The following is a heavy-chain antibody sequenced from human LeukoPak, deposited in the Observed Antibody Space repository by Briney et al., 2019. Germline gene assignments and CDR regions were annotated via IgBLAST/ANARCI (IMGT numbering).Heavy chain of an antibody. D-gene: IGHD6-19*01. J-gene: IGHJ4*02. V-gene: IGHV3-7*01. CDR2: INEDGSNK. CDR1: GFSFSNHY. CDR3: TRVIVAVPGYFDYFDF. Sequence: GSLRLSCEASGFSFSNHYMRWIRQAPGKGLEWVANINEDGSNKWHLGSVKGRFTVSRDNARNALYLQMNSLRVEDTAVYYCTRVIVAVPGYFDYFDFWGQGALVTVSS.